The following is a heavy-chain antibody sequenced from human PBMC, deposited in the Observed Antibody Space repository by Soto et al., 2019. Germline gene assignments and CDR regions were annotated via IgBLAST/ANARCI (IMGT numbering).Heavy chain of an antibody. CDR2: VYSTGTT. Sequence: SETLSLTCTGSGGAIRNCWWSWIWKPAGKGLEWIGRVYSTGTTNYNPSLRSRVAMSVDTSKNQFSLRLDSVTAADTATYFCARDEYYDSNNWFEHWGLGTLVTVSS. CDR3: ARDEYYDSNNWFEH. J-gene: IGHJ5*02. D-gene: IGHD3-22*01. CDR1: GGAIRNCW. V-gene: IGHV4-4*07.